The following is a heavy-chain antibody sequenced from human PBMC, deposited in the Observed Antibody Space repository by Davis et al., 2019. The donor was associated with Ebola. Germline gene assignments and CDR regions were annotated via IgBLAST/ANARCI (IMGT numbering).Heavy chain of an antibody. Sequence: PGGSLRLSCAASGFSFSSSGMHWVRQAPGKGLEWVALMRHDVSTPYYAGSVKGRFTISRDNSNNALWLQMNSLRAEDTAVYYCVKMGGYSSLLHYWGQGTPVTVSS. CDR2: MRHDVSTP. D-gene: IGHD1-26*01. CDR3: VKMGGYSSLLHY. J-gene: IGHJ4*02. CDR1: GFSFSSSG. V-gene: IGHV3-30*02.